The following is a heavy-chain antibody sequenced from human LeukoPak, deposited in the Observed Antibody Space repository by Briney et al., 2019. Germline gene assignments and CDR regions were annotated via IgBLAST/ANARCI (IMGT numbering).Heavy chain of an antibody. CDR1: GGSFSGYY. CDR2: INHSGST. J-gene: IGHJ4*02. V-gene: IGHV4-34*01. D-gene: IGHD3-9*01. CDR3: ARSRLTGYYHFDY. Sequence: SETLPLTCAVYGGSFSGYYWSWIRQPPGKGLEWIGEINHSGSTNYNPSLKSRVTISVDTSKNQFSLKLSSVTAADTAVYYCARSRLTGYYHFDYWGQGTLVTVSS.